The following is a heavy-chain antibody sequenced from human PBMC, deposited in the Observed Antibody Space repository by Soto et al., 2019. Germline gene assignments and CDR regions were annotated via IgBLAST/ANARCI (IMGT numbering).Heavy chain of an antibody. CDR3: AKDTRIAARPIGYFDH. Sequence: EVQLLESGGGLVQPGGSLRLTCAASGFTFGSYGMSWVRQAPGKGLEWVSSRSGSSLTVYYADSVKGRFTISRDNSDNTLFLEMTSLRAEDTAFYYCAKDTRIAARPIGYFDHWGQGTLVTVSS. D-gene: IGHD6-6*01. J-gene: IGHJ4*02. CDR2: RSGSSLTV. V-gene: IGHV3-23*01. CDR1: GFTFGSYG.